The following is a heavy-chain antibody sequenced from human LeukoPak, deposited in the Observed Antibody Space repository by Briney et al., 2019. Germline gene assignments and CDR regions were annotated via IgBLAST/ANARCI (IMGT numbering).Heavy chain of an antibody. CDR2: IGSSGSYT. CDR3: ARVGAARGWAYYFDY. J-gene: IGHJ4*02. V-gene: IGHV3-21*01. Sequence: PGGSLRLSCAASGFTFGRYAMRWVRQAPGKGLEWVSCIGSSGSYTYYADSVNGRFTISRNNAKNSLYLQMNSLRAEDTAVYYCARVGAARGWAYYFDYWGQGTLVTVSS. CDR1: GFTFGRYA. D-gene: IGHD6-6*01.